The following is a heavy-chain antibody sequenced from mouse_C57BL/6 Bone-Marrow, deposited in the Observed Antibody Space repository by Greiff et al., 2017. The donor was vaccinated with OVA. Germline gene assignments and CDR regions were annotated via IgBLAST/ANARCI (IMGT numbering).Heavy chain of an antibody. Sequence: VQVVESGPGLVQPSQSLSITCTVSGFSLTSYGVHWVRQSPGKGLEWLGVIWSGGSTDYNAAFISRLSISKDNSKSQVFFTMNSLQADDTAIYYCARRPYDYDGGFAYWGQGTLVTVSA. CDR1: GFSLTSYG. CDR2: IWSGGST. V-gene: IGHV2-2*01. CDR3: ARRPYDYDGGFAY. D-gene: IGHD2-4*01. J-gene: IGHJ3*01.